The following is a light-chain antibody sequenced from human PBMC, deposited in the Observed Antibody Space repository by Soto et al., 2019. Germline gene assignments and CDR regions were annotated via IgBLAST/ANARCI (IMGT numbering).Light chain of an antibody. V-gene: IGLV2-14*01. CDR1: SSDVGGYNY. CDR2: DVS. J-gene: IGLJ1*01. Sequence: QSALTQPASVSGSPGQSITISCTGTSSDVGGYNYVSWYQQHPGKAPKLMIYDVSNRPSGVSNRFSGSKSGNTASLTISGPQAEDEAYYYCSSYTSSSTRVFGTGTKLTVL. CDR3: SSYTSSSTRV.